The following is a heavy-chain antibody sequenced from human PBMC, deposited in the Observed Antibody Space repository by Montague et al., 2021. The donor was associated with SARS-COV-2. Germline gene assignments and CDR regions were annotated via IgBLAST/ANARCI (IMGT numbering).Heavy chain of an antibody. J-gene: IGHJ2*01. Sequence: TLSLTCTVSIGSISSGSYYWSWIRQPAGKGLEWIGRIYTSGSTNYNPSLKSRVTISVDTSKNQFSLKLSSVTAADTAVYYCARAIWHLDVWGRGILVTVSS. CDR2: IYTSGST. V-gene: IGHV4-61*02. CDR1: IGSISSGSYY. CDR3: ARAIWHLDV.